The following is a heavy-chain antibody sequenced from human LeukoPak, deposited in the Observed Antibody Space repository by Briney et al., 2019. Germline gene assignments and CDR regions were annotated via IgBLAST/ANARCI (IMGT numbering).Heavy chain of an antibody. CDR3: ARALAVVPAAITPFDY. D-gene: IGHD2-2*02. J-gene: IGHJ4*02. CDR2: IYYSGST. V-gene: IGHV4-39*07. CDR1: GGSLSSSSYY. Sequence: SETLSLTCTVSGGSLSSSSYYGGWGRQPPGKGLEWVGSIYYSGSTYYNPSLKSRFTISVSTSKNQFSWKLASVTAGATAVYYCARALAVVPAAITPFDYWGQGTLVTVSS.